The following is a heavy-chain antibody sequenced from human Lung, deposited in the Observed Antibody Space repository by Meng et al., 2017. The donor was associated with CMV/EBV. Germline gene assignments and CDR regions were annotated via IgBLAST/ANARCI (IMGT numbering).Heavy chain of an antibody. CDR2: INSDGSST. Sequence: GESXKISXAASGFTFSSYWMHWVRQAPGKGLVWVSRINSDGSSTSYADSVKGRFTISRDNAKNTLYLQMNSLRAEDTAVYYCARDKVRYYDFWSGYGGMDVWGQGTTVTVSS. J-gene: IGHJ6*02. CDR1: GFTFSSYW. V-gene: IGHV3-74*01. CDR3: ARDKVRYYDFWSGYGGMDV. D-gene: IGHD3-3*01.